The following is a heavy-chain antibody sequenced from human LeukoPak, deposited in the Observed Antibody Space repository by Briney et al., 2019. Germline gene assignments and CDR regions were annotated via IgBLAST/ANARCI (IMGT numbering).Heavy chain of an antibody. CDR2: IKAGDDST. CDR3: AKGIYSSGWSYFDY. D-gene: IGHD6-19*01. V-gene: IGHV3-23*01. Sequence: PGGSLRLSCAASGFTFSIYAMGWVRQAPGKGLEWVAAIKAGDDSTFYADSVKGRFSISRDNSQNTLYLQMNSLRAEDTAVYYCAKGIYSSGWSYFDYWGHGTLVTVSS. CDR1: GFTFSIYA. J-gene: IGHJ4*01.